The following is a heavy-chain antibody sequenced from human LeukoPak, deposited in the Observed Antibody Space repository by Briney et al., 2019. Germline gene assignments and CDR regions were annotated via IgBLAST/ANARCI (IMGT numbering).Heavy chain of an antibody. D-gene: IGHD3-22*01. CDR1: GGTFGSYA. J-gene: IGHJ5*02. CDR3: ARGNGRGTRGGYHNWFDR. Sequence: ASVNVSCQAFGGTFGSYAISWVRQAPAQGLEWMGGSIPIFGTANYAQKFQGRVTITADKSTRQAYMELSSLRSEGTAVYYCARGNGRGTRGGYHNWFDRWGQGTLVTVSS. V-gene: IGHV1-69*06. CDR2: SIPIFGTA.